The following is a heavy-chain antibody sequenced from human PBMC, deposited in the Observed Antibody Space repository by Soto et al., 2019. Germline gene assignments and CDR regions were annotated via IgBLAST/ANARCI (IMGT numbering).Heavy chain of an antibody. V-gene: IGHV1-69*01. J-gene: IGHJ4*02. CDR3: ARGARVEIGVDGSSFDY. CDR2: IIPIFGTA. Sequence: QVQLVQSGAEVKKPGSSVKVSCKASGGTFSSYAISWVRQAPGQGLEWMGGIIPIFGTANYAQKFQGRVTITADESTSTAYMELSSLRSEDTAVYYCARGARVEIGVDGSSFDYWGQGTLVTVSS. D-gene: IGHD5-12*01. CDR1: GGTFSSYA.